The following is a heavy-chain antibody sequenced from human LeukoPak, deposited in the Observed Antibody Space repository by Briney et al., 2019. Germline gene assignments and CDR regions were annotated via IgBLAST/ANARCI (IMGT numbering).Heavy chain of an antibody. V-gene: IGHV3-23*01. CDR2: ISGSGGST. CDR3: ARAQRSGYSYGPGDFDY. Sequence: GGSLRLSCAASGFTLSSYAMSWVRQAPGKGLEWVSAISGSGGSTYYADSVKGRFTISRDNSKNTLYLQMNSLRAEDTAVYYCARAQRSGYSYGPGDFDYWGQGTLVTVSS. CDR1: GFTLSSYA. J-gene: IGHJ4*02. D-gene: IGHD5-18*01.